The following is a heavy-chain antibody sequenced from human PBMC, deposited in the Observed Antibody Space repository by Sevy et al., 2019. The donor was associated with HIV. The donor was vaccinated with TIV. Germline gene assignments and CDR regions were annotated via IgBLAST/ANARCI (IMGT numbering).Heavy chain of an antibody. CDR1: GFTFDDYA. V-gene: IGHV3-9*01. CDR2: ISWNSGSI. J-gene: IGHJ4*02. D-gene: IGHD3-22*01. CDR3: ARGNSGSFDY. Sequence: GGSLRLSCAASGFTFDDYAMHWVRQAPGKGLEWVSGISWNSGSIGYVDSVKGRFTISRDNAKNSVYLQMNSLRPEDTAIYYCARGNSGSFDYWGQGTLVTVSS.